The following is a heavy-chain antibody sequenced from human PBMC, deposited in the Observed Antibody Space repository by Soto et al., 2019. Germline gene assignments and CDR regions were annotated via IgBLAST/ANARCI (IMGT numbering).Heavy chain of an antibody. CDR1: GGTFSSYT. V-gene: IGHV1-69*02. D-gene: IGHD2-2*01. CDR2: IIPILGIA. CDR3: ARACSSTSCYAYP. J-gene: IGHJ5*02. Sequence: QVQLVQSGAEVKKPGSSVKVSCKASGGTFSSYTISWVRQAPGQGLEWMGRIIPILGIANYAQKFQGRVTITADTYTSTAYMELSSLRSEDTAVYYCARACSSTSCYAYPWGQGTLVTVSS.